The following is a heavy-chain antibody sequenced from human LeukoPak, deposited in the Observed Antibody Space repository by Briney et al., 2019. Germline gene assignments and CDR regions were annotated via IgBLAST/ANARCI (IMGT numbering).Heavy chain of an antibody. J-gene: IGHJ6*02. Sequence: GESLKFSCKGSGYSFTSYWIGWVRQMPGKGLEWMGIIYPGDSDSRYSSSFQGQVTISADKSISTAYLQWSSLKASDTAMYYCARAGYCSGGSCYSGEYYYYGMDVWGQGTTVTVSS. CDR1: GYSFTSYW. V-gene: IGHV5-51*01. CDR3: ARAGYCSGGSCYSGEYYYYGMDV. D-gene: IGHD2-15*01. CDR2: IYPGDSDS.